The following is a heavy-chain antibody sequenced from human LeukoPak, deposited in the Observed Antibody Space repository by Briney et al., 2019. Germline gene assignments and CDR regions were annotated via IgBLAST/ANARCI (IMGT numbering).Heavy chain of an antibody. Sequence: GSLRLSCAASGFRISDYYMTWIRQAPGKGLEWVSYISSSRRHTNYADSVQGRFTIFRDDVRNSLYLQMNSLRVEDTAVYYCARDPYDLWTGSHFYGMDVWGQGTTVTVSS. D-gene: IGHD3-3*01. CDR1: GFRISDYY. J-gene: IGHJ6*02. CDR2: ISSSRRHT. V-gene: IGHV3-11*06. CDR3: ARDPYDLWTGSHFYGMDV.